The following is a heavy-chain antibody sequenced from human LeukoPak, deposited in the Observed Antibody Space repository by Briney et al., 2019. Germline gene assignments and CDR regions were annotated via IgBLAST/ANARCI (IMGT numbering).Heavy chain of an antibody. D-gene: IGHD4-17*01. V-gene: IGHV1-46*01. CDR2: INPSGGST. Sequence: ASVKVSCKASGYTFTSYYMHWVRQAPGQGLEWMGIINPSGGSTSYAQKFQGRVTMTRDTSTSTVYMELSSLRSEDTAVYYCAKDLRHGDYGGEADYWGQGTLVTVSS. J-gene: IGHJ4*02. CDR3: AKDLRHGDYGGEADY. CDR1: GYTFTSYY.